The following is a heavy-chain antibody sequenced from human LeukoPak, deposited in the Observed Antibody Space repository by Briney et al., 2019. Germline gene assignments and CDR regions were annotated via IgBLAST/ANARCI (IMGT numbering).Heavy chain of an antibody. CDR2: ISSSSSYT. CDR3: ARAPHYSNYGPYYYGMDV. Sequence: PGGSLRLSCAASGFTFSDYYMSWIRQAPGKGLERVSYISSSSSYTNYADSVKGRFTISRDNAKNSLYLQMNSLRAEDTAVYYCARAPHYSNYGPYYYGMDVWGQGTTVTVSS. J-gene: IGHJ6*02. D-gene: IGHD4-11*01. V-gene: IGHV3-11*06. CDR1: GFTFSDYY.